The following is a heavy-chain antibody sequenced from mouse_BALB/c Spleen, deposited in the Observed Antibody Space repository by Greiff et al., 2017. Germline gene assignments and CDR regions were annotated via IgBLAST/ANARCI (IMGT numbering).Heavy chain of an antibody. CDR2: INPSNGGT. CDR1: GYTFTSYY. J-gene: IGHJ4*01. CDR3: TRRGYYGGVDY. Sequence: QVQLQQPGAELVKPGASVKLSCKASGYTFTSYYMYWVKQRPGQGLEWIGGINPSNGGTNFNEKFKSKATLTVDKSSSTAYMQLSSLTSEDSAVYYRTRRGYYGGVDYWGQGTSVTVSS. D-gene: IGHD2-3*01. V-gene: IGHV1S81*02.